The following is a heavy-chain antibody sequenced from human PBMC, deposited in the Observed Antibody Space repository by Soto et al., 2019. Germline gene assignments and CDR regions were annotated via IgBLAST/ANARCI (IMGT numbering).Heavy chain of an antibody. J-gene: IGHJ3*02. Sequence: SETLSLTCTVSGGSISSSSYYWGWIRQPPGKGLEWIGSIYYSGSTYYNPSLKSRVTISVDTSKNQFSMKLSSVTAADTAVYYCASQMGGYSSGWYGFNAFDIWGQGTMVTVSS. CDR1: GGSISSSSYY. V-gene: IGHV4-39*01. CDR3: ASQMGGYSSGWYGFNAFDI. CDR2: IYYSGST. D-gene: IGHD6-19*01.